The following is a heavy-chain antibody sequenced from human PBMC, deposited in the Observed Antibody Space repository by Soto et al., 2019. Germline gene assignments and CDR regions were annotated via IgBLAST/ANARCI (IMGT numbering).Heavy chain of an antibody. V-gene: IGHV4-59*01. D-gene: IGHD1-26*01. Sequence: SETLSLTCTVSGGSISSYYWSWIRQPPGKGLEWIGYIYYSGSTNYNPSLKSRVTISVDTSKNQFSLRLSSVTAADTAVYYCARASLVGATRWFDPWGQGTLVTVSS. CDR2: IYYSGST. CDR3: ARASLVGATRWFDP. CDR1: GGSISSYY. J-gene: IGHJ5*02.